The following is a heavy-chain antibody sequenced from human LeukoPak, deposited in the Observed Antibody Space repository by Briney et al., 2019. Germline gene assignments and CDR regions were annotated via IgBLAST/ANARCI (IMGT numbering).Heavy chain of an antibody. Sequence: PSETLSLTCSVSGYSISSGYYWGWIRQPPGKGLEWIGSIYHSGSTYYNPSLKSRVTISVDTSKNQFSLKLSSVTAADTAVYYCARVTYSSSWARYYYYMDVWGKGTTVTVSS. CDR3: ARVTYSSSWARYYYYMDV. CDR1: GYSISSGYY. V-gene: IGHV4-38-2*02. J-gene: IGHJ6*03. CDR2: IYHSGST. D-gene: IGHD6-13*01.